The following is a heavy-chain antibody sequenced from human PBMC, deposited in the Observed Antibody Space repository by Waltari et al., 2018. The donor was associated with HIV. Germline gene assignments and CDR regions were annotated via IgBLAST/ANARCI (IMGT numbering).Heavy chain of an antibody. J-gene: IGHJ5*02. Sequence: QVQLQESGPGLVKPSQTLSLTCTVSGGSISSGGYYWSWTRQHPGKGLEWNGYIYCSGSTYYNPSLKSRVTISVDTSKNQFSLKLSSVTAADTAVYYCARAEGLSGWFDPWGQGTLVTVSS. D-gene: IGHD3-10*01. V-gene: IGHV4-31*03. CDR1: GGSISSGGYY. CDR2: IYCSGST. CDR3: ARAEGLSGWFDP.